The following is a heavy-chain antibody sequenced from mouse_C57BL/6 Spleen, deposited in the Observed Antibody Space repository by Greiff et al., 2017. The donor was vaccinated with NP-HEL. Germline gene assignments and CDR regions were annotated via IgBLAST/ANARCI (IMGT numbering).Heavy chain of an antibody. Sequence: QVQLQQSGAELVRPGTSVKVSCKASGYAFTNYLIEWVKQRPGQGLEWIGVINPGSGGTNYNEKFKGKATLTADKSSSTAYMQLSSLTSEDSAVYFCARSAYYYGSSPWAMDYWGQGTSVTVSS. CDR2: INPGSGGT. CDR3: ARSAYYYGSSPWAMDY. D-gene: IGHD1-1*01. V-gene: IGHV1-54*01. J-gene: IGHJ4*01. CDR1: GYAFTNYL.